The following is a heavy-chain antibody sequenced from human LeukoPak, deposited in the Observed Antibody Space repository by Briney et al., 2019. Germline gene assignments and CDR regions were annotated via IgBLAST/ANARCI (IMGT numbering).Heavy chain of an antibody. CDR3: ARATARTYCSGGSCYPLHFDY. D-gene: IGHD2-15*01. V-gene: IGHV4-61*01. CDR1: GGSVSSGSYY. J-gene: IGHJ4*02. Sequence: PSETLSLTCTDSGGSVSSGSYYWSWIRQPPGKGLEWIGYIYYSGSTNYNPSLKSRVTISVDTSKNQFSLKLSSVTAADTAVYYCARATARTYCSGGSCYPLHFDYWGQGTLVTVSS. CDR2: IYYSGST.